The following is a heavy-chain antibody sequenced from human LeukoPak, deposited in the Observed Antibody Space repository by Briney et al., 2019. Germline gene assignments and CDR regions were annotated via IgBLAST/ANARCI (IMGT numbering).Heavy chain of an antibody. J-gene: IGHJ1*01. CDR1: GFTFSSYA. V-gene: IGHV3-23*01. D-gene: IGHD3-3*02. Sequence: GGSLRLSCAASGFTFSSYAMSWVRQAPGKGLEWVSAISGSGGSTYYADSVKGRFTISRDNSKNTLYLQMDSLRAEDTAVYYCAKGVGFLEWLLKHWGQGTLVTVSS. CDR2: ISGSGGST. CDR3: AKGVGFLEWLLKH.